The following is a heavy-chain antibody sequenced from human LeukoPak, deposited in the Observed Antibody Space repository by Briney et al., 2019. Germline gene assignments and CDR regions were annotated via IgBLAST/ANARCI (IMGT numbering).Heavy chain of an antibody. CDR1: GGSISSYY. J-gene: IGHJ4*02. CDR3: ARGGDGYNSGNCFKY. Sequence: PSETLSLTCTVSGGSISSYYWSWIRQPPGKELEWIGYIYDSGTTKYNPSLKSRVTISVDTSKNEFSLRLSSVTAADTAVYYCARGGDGYNSGNCFKYWGQGTLVTVSS. CDR2: IYDSGTT. D-gene: IGHD5-24*01. V-gene: IGHV4-59*01.